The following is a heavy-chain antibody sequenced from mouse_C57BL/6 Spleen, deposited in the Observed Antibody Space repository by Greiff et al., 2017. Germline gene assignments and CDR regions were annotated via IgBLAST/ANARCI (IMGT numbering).Heavy chain of an antibody. J-gene: IGHJ2*01. D-gene: IGHD1-1*01. CDR2: IYPRSGNT. CDR1: GYTFTSYG. CDR3: AREGVVATSLDY. V-gene: IGHV1-81*01. Sequence: VQLQESGAELARPGASVKLSCKASGYTFTSYGICWVKQRTGPGLEWIGEIYPRSGNTYYNETFKGKATLTADKSSSTAYMELRSLTSEDSAVYFCAREGVVATSLDYWGQGTTLTVSS.